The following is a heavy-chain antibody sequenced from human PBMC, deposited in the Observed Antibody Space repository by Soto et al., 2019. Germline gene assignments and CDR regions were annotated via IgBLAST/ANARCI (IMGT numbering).Heavy chain of an antibody. CDR1: GGSISSSSYY. Sequence: LQLQESGPGLVKPSETLSLTCTVSGGSISSSSYYWGWIRQPPGKGLEWVANIKQDGSEKYYVDSVKGRFTVARDNAKNSLYLQMNSLRAEDTAVYYCARDNSGFFGVDYWGQGTLVTVSS. D-gene: IGHD3-3*01. J-gene: IGHJ4*02. CDR2: IKQDGSEK. V-gene: IGHV3-7*03. CDR3: ARDNSGFFGVDY.